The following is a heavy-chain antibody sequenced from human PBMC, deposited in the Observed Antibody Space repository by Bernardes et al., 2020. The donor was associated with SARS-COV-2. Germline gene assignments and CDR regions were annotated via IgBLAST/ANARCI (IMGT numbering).Heavy chain of an antibody. CDR1: GYTFTSYG. J-gene: IGHJ2*01. CDR2: ISGDEGNT. D-gene: IGHD6-6*01. Sequence: ASVKVSCKASGYTFTSYGISWVRQAPGQGLEWMGWISGDEGNTNYAHKFHGRVTMTTDTSTSTAHMELRSLRSADTAVYYCATESRSSSSEWYFDLWGRGTLVTVSS. V-gene: IGHV1-18*01. CDR3: ATESRSSSSEWYFDL.